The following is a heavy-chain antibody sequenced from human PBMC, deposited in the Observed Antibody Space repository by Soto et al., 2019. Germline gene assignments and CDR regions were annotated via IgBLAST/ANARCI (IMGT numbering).Heavy chain of an antibody. CDR1: GGTFSSYA. D-gene: IGHD3-16*02. J-gene: IGHJ6*02. V-gene: IGHV1-69*13. CDR2: IIPIFGTA. Sequence: GASVKVSCKASGGTFSSYAISWVRQAPGQGLEWMGGIIPIFGTANYAQKFQGRVTITADESTSTAYMELSSLRSEDTAVYYCARAVGILRLGELSFYYYYYYGMDVWGQGATVTVSS. CDR3: ARAVGILRLGELSFYYYYYYGMDV.